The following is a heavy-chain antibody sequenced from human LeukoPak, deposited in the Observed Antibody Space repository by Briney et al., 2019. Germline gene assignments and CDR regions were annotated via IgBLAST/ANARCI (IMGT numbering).Heavy chain of an antibody. CDR2: IKPSNGDT. Sequence: ASVKVSCKASGYNFSGNYMHWVRHPPAQGLEWMGCIKPSNGDTKYAQNFQGRVTMPRDTSISTAYMELSSLRSDDTAVYYCASPRLSSAMYYAHWGQGTLVTVS. V-gene: IGHV1-2*02. D-gene: IGHD1-26*01. CDR1: GYNFSGNY. CDR3: ASPRLSSAMYYAH. J-gene: IGHJ4*02.